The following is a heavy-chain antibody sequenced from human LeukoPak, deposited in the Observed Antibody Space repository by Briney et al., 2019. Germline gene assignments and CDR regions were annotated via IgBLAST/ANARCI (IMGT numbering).Heavy chain of an antibody. V-gene: IGHV4-39*07. J-gene: IGHJ2*01. D-gene: IGHD6-13*01. CDR2: MYHNGST. CDR1: GGSISSYSYY. Sequence: SETLSLTCTVSGGSISSYSYYWGWIRQPPGKGLEWIGSMYHNGSTYYNPSLKSRVTIPVDTSKNQFSLKLSSVTAADTAVYYCARGASSSWYPTGLDWRPKLKWYFDLWGRGTLVTVSS. CDR3: ARGASSSWYPTGLDWRPKLKWYFDL.